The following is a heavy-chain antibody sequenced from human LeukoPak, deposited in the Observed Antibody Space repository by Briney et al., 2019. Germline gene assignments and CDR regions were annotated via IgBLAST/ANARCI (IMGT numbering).Heavy chain of an antibody. V-gene: IGHV1-2*02. CDR3: ARGKYSSGWYRGGVFFVY. CDR1: GYTFTGYY. Sequence: GASVKVSCKASGYTFTGYYMHWVRQAPGQGLEWMGWINPNSGGTNYAQKFQGRVTMTRDTSISTAYMELSRLRSEDTAVYYCARGKYSSGWYRGGVFFVYWGQGTLVTVSS. CDR2: INPNSGGT. D-gene: IGHD6-19*01. J-gene: IGHJ4*02.